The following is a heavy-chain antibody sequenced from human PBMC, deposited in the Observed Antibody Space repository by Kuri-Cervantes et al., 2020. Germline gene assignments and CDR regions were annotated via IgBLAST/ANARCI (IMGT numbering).Heavy chain of an antibody. V-gene: IGHV3-19*01. CDR2: VSWNGSRT. J-gene: IGHJ4*02. CDR3: ARDGSLKGYGDYPNF. Sequence: GESLKISCAASGFTFSNSDMNWVRQAPGKGLEWVSGVSWNGSRTHYADSVKGRFTISRDNAKNSLYLQMNSLRAEDTAVYYCARDGSLKGYGDYPNFWGQGTLVTVSS. D-gene: IGHD4-17*01. CDR1: GFTFSNSD.